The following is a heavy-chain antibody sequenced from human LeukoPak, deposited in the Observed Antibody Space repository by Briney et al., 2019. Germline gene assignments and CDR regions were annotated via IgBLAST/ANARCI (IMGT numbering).Heavy chain of an antibody. V-gene: IGHV3-23*01. Sequence: GGSLSLSCAASGFTFSSYAMSWVSQAPGKGLEWVSAISGSGGSTYYAASVKGRFTTSRDNSKNTLYLQMNSLRAEATAVYYLANFLAGTDYWGQGYVVSVSS. CDR1: GFTFSSYA. CDR2: ISGSGGST. D-gene: IGHD6-19*01. J-gene: IGHJ4*02. CDR3: ANFLAGTDY.